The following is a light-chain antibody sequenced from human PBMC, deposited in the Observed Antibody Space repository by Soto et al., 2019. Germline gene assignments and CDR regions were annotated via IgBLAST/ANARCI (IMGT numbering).Light chain of an antibody. J-gene: IGLJ3*02. CDR2: EAS. CDR1: SSDVGMYDF. Sequence: QSALTQPASVSGSPGQSITISCIGTSSDVGMYDFVSWYQQHPGKAPKLIIHEASKRPSGISARFSGSKSGNTASLTISGLQAEDEGDYFCCSYAGSSTWVFGGGTKLTVL. V-gene: IGLV2-23*01. CDR3: CSYAGSSTWV.